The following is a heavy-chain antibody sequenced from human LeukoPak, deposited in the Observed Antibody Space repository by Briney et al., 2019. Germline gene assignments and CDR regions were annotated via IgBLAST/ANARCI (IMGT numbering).Heavy chain of an antibody. Sequence: SETLSLTCAVYGGSFSGYYWSWIRQPPGKGLEWIGEINHSGSTNYNPSLKSRVTISVDTSKDQFSLKLSSVTAADTAVYYCARHIYGDYRVDLWGRGTLVTVSS. CDR2: INHSGST. D-gene: IGHD4-17*01. V-gene: IGHV4-34*01. CDR3: ARHIYGDYRVDL. J-gene: IGHJ2*01. CDR1: GGSFSGYY.